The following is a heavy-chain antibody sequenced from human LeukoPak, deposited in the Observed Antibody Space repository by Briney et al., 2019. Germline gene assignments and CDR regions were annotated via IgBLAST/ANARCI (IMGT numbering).Heavy chain of an antibody. J-gene: IGHJ3*02. D-gene: IGHD3-22*01. CDR3: AKAGTTYYYDDHVFAI. CDR2: IYNSVNT. CDR1: GGSISNYY. V-gene: IGHV4-4*07. Sequence: SEALSLTCTVSGGSISNYYWNWIRQPPGKGLEYIGRIYNSVNTNNNPSLQSRVTMSVDPSNNQFSLRLSSVTAADTAVYYCAKAGTTYYYDDHVFAIWRQGTLVTVSS.